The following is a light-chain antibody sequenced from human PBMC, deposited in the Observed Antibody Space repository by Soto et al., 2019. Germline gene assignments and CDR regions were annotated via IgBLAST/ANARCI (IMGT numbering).Light chain of an antibody. CDR1: QGISSY. V-gene: IGKV1-9*01. CDR2: AAS. CDR3: QGLNDYPIT. J-gene: IGKJ5*01. Sequence: DIQLTQSPSFLSASVGDRVTITRRASQGISSYLAWYQQKPGKAPKFLIYAASTLQSGVPSRFSGSGSGTEFTLTISSLQPEDFATYYCQGLNDYPITFGQGTRLEIK.